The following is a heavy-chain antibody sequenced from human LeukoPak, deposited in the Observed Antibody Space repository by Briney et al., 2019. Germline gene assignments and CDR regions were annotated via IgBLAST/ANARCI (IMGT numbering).Heavy chain of an antibody. Sequence: TSETLSLTCTVSGGSISSSSYYWGWIRQPPGKGLEWIGSIYYSGSTYYNPSLKSRVTISVDTSKNQFSLKLSSVTAADTAVYYCARVLYSGSSLDYWGQGTLVTVSS. J-gene: IGHJ4*02. CDR2: IYYSGST. CDR1: GGSISSSSYY. D-gene: IGHD1-26*01. V-gene: IGHV4-39*07. CDR3: ARVLYSGSSLDY.